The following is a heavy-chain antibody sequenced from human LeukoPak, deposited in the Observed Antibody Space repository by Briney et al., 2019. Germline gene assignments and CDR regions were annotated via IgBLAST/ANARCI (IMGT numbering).Heavy chain of an antibody. J-gene: IGHJ4*02. CDR1: GFTVSTNY. D-gene: IGHD3-22*01. Sequence: GGSLRLSCAASGFTVSTNYMSWVRQAPGKGLEWVSVIYRDDTTYYADSVKGRFTISRDNSKNTLYLQMSSRRAEDTAVYYCARAAYDSGSYIVNHDYWGQGTLVTVSS. V-gene: IGHV3-53*01. CDR2: IYRDDTT. CDR3: ARAAYDSGSYIVNHDY.